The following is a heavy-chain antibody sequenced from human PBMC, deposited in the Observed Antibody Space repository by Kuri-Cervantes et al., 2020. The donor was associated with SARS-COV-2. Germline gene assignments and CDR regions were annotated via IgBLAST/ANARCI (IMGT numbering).Heavy chain of an antibody. Sequence: GGSLRLSCVASGFTFSNYAMSWVRQAPGTGLEWVSAISGSGGSTYYADSVKGRFTISRDNSKNALYLQMNSLRAEDTAVYYCAKGGGRWAYGDAYYFDYWGQGTLVTVSS. D-gene: IGHD4-17*01. CDR1: GFTFSNYA. V-gene: IGHV3-23*01. J-gene: IGHJ4*02. CDR3: AKGGGRWAYGDAYYFDY. CDR2: ISGSGGST.